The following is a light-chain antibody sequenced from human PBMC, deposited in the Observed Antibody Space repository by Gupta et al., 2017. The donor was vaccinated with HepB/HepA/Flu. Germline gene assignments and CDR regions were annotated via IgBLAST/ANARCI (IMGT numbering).Light chain of an antibody. CDR3: QVWESTSDHRGV. J-gene: IGLJ3*02. Sequence: SYVLTQPPSVSVAPGQTASIACGGNDIGTRTVHWYQQKPGQAPVLVIYYDGDRPSGIPERFSGSKSGNTATLTISRVEAGDEADYYCQVWESTSDHRGVFGGGTKLTVL. CDR1: DIGTRT. CDR2: YDG. V-gene: IGLV3-21*01.